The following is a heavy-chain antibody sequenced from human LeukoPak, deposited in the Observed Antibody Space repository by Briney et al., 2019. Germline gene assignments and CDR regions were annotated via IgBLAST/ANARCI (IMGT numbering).Heavy chain of an antibody. CDR3: ARDAYGDFYYGMDV. CDR1: GFTFSNYW. Sequence: GGSLRLSCAASGFTFSNYWMHWVRQAPGKGLVWVSRINSAESSTNYADSVKGRFTISRDNAKNTLYLQMNSLRAEDTAVYYCARDAYGDFYYGMDVWGQGTTVTVSS. V-gene: IGHV3-74*01. J-gene: IGHJ6*02. D-gene: IGHD4-17*01. CDR2: INSAESST.